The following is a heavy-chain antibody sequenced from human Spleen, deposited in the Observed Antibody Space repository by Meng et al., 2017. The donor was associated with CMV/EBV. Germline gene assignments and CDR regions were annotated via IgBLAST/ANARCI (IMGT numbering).Heavy chain of an antibody. CDR1: GASINSDIG. CDR2: IYQSGST. J-gene: IGHJ5*02. D-gene: IGHD1-14*01. Sequence: LTCAVSGASINSDIGGSWVRQPPGKGLEWIGEIYQSGSTNYNPSLKSRVTISMDKSKNQFSLNLSSVTAADTAFYYCASSPNQDPGPWGQGTLVTVSS. CDR3: ASSPNQDPGP. V-gene: IGHV4-4*02.